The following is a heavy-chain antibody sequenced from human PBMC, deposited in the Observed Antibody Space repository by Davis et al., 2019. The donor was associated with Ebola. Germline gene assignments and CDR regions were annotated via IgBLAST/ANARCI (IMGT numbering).Heavy chain of an antibody. V-gene: IGHV3-73*01. CDR2: IRSKANSYAT. CDR1: GFTFSGSA. Sequence: GGSLRLSCAASGFTFSGSAMHWVRQASGKGLEWVGHIRSKANSYATAYAASVKGRFTISRDDSKNTAYLQMNSLKTEDTAVYYCTTLTYYDFWSGLGDAFDIWGQGTMVTVSS. CDR3: TTLTYYDFWSGLGDAFDI. D-gene: IGHD3-3*01. J-gene: IGHJ3*02.